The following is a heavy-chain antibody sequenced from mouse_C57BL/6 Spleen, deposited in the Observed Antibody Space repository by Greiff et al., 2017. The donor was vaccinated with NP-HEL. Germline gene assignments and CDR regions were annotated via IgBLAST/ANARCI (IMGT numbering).Heavy chain of an antibody. V-gene: IGHV1-82*01. CDR2: IYPGDGDT. CDR1: GYAFSSSW. J-gene: IGHJ3*01. D-gene: IGHD3-2*02. CDR3: AKTAQATFWFAY. Sequence: VQLQQSGPELVKPGASVKISCKASGYAFSSSWMNWVKQRPGKGLEWIGRIYPGDGDTNYNGKFKGKATLTADKSSSTAYMQLSSLTSEDSAVDFCAKTAQATFWFAYWGQGTLVTVSA.